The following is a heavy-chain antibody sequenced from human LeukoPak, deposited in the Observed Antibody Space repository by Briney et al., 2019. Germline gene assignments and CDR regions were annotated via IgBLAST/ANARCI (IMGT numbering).Heavy chain of an antibody. V-gene: IGHV3-48*01. Sequence: GGSLRLSCAASGLAFSSSAMNWVRQTPGKGLEWLSYSSASSSDVYYADSVKGRFTISRDNAKSSLYLQMNSLTAEDTAIYFCARGRGHAFDIWGQGTRVTVSS. CDR3: ARGRGHAFDI. J-gene: IGHJ3*02. CDR1: GLAFSSSA. CDR2: SSASSSDV.